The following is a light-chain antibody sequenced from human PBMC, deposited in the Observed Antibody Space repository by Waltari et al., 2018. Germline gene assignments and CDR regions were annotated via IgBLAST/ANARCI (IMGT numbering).Light chain of an antibody. CDR3: SSRELSGHVV. CDR1: ILRPYN. CDR2: GKN. V-gene: IGLV3-19*01. J-gene: IGLJ2*01. Sequence: SSDLTHDPDVSVPLGQTVRITCQGHILRPYNGNWCRQKPGQAPELVIYGKNNRPSGIPDRFSASSSENTASLIITGAQAEDEADYYCSSRELSGHVVFGGGTRLTVL.